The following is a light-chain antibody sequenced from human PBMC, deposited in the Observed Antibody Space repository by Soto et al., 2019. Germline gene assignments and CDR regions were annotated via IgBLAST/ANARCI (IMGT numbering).Light chain of an antibody. CDR3: VGWDDSLSGLV. J-gene: IGLJ2*01. CDR1: SSNIGSNY. Sequence: QSVLTQPPSASGTPGQRVTISCSGSSSNIGSNYVYWYQQLPGTAPKLLIYRNNQRPSGVPDRFSGSKSGTSASLAISGLRSEDEADYYCVGWDDSLSGLVFGGGTKVTVL. V-gene: IGLV1-47*01. CDR2: RNN.